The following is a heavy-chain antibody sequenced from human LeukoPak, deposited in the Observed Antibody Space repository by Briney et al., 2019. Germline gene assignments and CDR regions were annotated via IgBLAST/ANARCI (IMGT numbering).Heavy chain of an antibody. CDR2: IYSDGST. CDR3: ARDPGYDYGYDY. J-gene: IGHJ4*02. D-gene: IGHD5-18*01. CDR1: GFDFNNYN. V-gene: IGHV3-66*01. Sequence: GGSLRLSCAASGFDFNNYNMNWVRQAPGKGLEWVSVIYSDGSTYYADSVKGRFTISRENSKNTVYLQMNGLRAEDTAVYYCARDPGYDYGYDYWGQGTLVTVSS.